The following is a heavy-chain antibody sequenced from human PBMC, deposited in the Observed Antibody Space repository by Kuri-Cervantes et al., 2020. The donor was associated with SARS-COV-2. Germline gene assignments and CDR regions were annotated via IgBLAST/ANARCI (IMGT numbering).Heavy chain of an antibody. J-gene: IGHJ3*02. D-gene: IGHD7-27*01. V-gene: IGHV3-11*04. CDR2: ISSSGSTI. CDR1: GFTFSDYY. Sequence: GESLKISCAASGFTFSDYYMSWIRQAPGKGLEWVSYISSSGSTIYYADSVKGRFTISRDNAKNSLYLQMNSLRAEDTAVYYCARAGDNWGQGDDAFDIWGQGTMVTVSS. CDR3: ARAGDNWGQGDDAFDI.